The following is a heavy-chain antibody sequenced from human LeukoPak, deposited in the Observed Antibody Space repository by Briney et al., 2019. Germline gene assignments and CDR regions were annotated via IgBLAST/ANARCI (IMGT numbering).Heavy chain of an antibody. CDR1: GASISSGIYY. CDR3: ARRGGSGRAFDY. J-gene: IGHJ4*02. V-gene: IGHV4-39*01. Sequence: SGTLSLTCSVSGASISSGIYYWGWIRQPPGKGLEWIGSIYYTGSTYDNPSLKSRVTISVDTSKNQFSLKLSSVTAADTAVYYCARRGGSGRAFDYWGQGTLVTVSS. CDR2: IYYTGST. D-gene: IGHD1-26*01.